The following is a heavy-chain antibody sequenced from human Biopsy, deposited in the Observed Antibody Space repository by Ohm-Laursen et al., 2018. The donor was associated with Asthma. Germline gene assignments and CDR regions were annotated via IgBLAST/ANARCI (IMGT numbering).Heavy chain of an antibody. CDR2: IYHSGDT. Sequence: SQTLSLTCTVSLASIDTGGSSGGYYWSWIRQTPGKGLEWMGYIYHSGDTYYNPSLKSRLIISLDTSKNQFSLNLSSVTAADTALYFCARGGWQVGGFVSWGQGTLVTVSS. D-gene: IGHD6-19*01. V-gene: IGHV4-31*03. CDR1: LASIDTGGSSGGYY. CDR3: ARGGWQVGGFVS. J-gene: IGHJ4*02.